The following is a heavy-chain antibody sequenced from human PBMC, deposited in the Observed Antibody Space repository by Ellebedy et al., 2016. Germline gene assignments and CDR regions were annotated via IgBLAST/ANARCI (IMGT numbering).Heavy chain of an antibody. Sequence: GGSLRLSCAASGFTFSSYAIHWVRQAPGKGLEWVAVISYDGSNKYYADSVKGRFTISRDNSKNTLYLQMNSLRAEDTAVYYCARASGYYSYFDYWGQGTLVTVSS. CDR1: GFTFSSYA. D-gene: IGHD3-3*01. CDR2: ISYDGSNK. V-gene: IGHV3-30-3*01. J-gene: IGHJ4*02. CDR3: ARASGYYSYFDY.